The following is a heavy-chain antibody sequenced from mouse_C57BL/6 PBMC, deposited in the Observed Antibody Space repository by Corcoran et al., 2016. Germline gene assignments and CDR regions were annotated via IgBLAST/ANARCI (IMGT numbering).Heavy chain of an antibody. CDR3: AREDYGFAY. CDR2: IFPGSGST. D-gene: IGHD1-1*02. V-gene: IGHV1-75*01. J-gene: IGHJ3*01. CDR1: GYTFTDYY. Sequence: QVQLQQSGPELVKPGASVKISCKASGYTFTDYYINWVKQRPGQGLEWIGWIFPGSGSTYYNEKFKGKATLTVDKSSNTAYMLLSSLTSEDSAVYFCAREDYGFAYWGQGTLVTVSA.